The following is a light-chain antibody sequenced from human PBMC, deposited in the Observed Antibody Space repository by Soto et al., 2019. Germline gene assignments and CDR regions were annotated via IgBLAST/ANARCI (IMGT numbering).Light chain of an antibody. V-gene: IGKV3-15*01. J-gene: IGKJ1*01. CDR1: QSVSSN. CDR2: GAS. Sequence: IVITQYPATLSVSPGEIATLSCRASQSVSSNLAWYQQKLGQAPRLLIYGASTRAPGIPARFSGSGSGTEFTLVISSLQSEDIAVYYCQDYDDGTTWTFGQGTKVDIK. CDR3: QDYDDGTTWT.